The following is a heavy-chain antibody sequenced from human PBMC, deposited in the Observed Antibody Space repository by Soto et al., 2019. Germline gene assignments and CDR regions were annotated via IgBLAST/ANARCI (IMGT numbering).Heavy chain of an antibody. CDR3: VKDESINWYSGHFRH. D-gene: IGHD6-13*01. CDR1: GFTFDDYA. Sequence: EVQLVESGGGLVPPGRSLRLSCAASGFTFDDYAMHWVRQVPGKGLEWVSGINWNSGSIGYGASVKGRFAISRDNAKNSLHLQMNSLSAEDTAFYYCVKDESINWYSGHFRHWGQGTLVTVSS. J-gene: IGHJ1*01. CDR2: INWNSGSI. V-gene: IGHV3-9*01.